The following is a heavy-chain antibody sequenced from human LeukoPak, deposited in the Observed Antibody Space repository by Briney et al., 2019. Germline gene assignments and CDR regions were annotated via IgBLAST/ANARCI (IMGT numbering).Heavy chain of an antibody. CDR2: INPRDSDT. V-gene: IGHV5-51*01. J-gene: IGHJ4*02. Sequence: GESLKISCKDSGYSFTNYWIGWVRQMPGKGLEWMGIINPRDSDTRYSPSFQGQVTISADKSISTAYLQWSSLKASDTAMYYCARWGGYCSGGNCYPLYYFDYWGQGTLVTVSS. CDR3: ARWGGYCSGGNCYPLYYFDY. D-gene: IGHD2-15*01. CDR1: GYSFTNYW.